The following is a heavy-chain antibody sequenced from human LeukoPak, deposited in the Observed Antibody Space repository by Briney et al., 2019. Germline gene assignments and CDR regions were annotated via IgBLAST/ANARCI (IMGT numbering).Heavy chain of an antibody. V-gene: IGHV4-59*12. CDR3: ARAYCSSTSCYTNYFDY. CDR1: GGSISSYY. J-gene: IGHJ4*02. CDR2: IYYSGST. Sequence: PSETLSLTCTVSGGSISSYYWSWIRQPPGKGLEWIGYIYYSGSTNYNPSLKSRVTISVDRSKNQFSLKLSSVTAADTAVYYCARAYCSSTSCYTNYFDYWGQGTLVTVSS. D-gene: IGHD2-2*02.